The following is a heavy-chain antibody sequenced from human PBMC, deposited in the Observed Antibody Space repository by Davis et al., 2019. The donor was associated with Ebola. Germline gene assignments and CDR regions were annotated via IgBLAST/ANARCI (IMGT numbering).Heavy chain of an antibody. D-gene: IGHD4-23*01. J-gene: IGHJ4*02. CDR3: TRRGTVVTPDY. CDR2: IRSKGFGETT. V-gene: IGHV3-49*04. Sequence: GESLKISCTASGFTFGDYAMSWVRQAPGKGLEWVGFIRSKGFGETTEYGASVKGRFTISRDDSKSIAYLQMNSLKTEDTAVYYCTRRGTVVTPDYWGQGTLVTVSP. CDR1: GFTFGDYA.